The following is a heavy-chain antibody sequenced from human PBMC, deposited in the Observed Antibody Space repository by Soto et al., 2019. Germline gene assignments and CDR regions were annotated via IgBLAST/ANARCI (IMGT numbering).Heavy chain of an antibody. J-gene: IGHJ4*02. D-gene: IGHD3-3*01. CDR3: AKRRSSYDFWSGYYSLDY. CDR1: GFTFSSYG. V-gene: IGHV3-23*01. Sequence: GGSLRLSCAASGFTFSSYGMSWVRQAPGKGLEWVSGISGSGGGTYYADSVKGRFTISRDNSENTLYLQMNSLRAEDTAVYFCAKRRSSYDFWSGYYSLDYWGQGTLVTVSS. CDR2: ISGSGGGT.